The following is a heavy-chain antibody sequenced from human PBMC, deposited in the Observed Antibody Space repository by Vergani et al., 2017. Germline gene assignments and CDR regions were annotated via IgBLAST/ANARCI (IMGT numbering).Heavy chain of an antibody. J-gene: IGHJ4*02. CDR2: LSTTGGA. CDR1: GVSVTDYN. V-gene: IGHV4-59*02. D-gene: IGHD6-13*01. Sequence: QAQLQESGPGLVKPSETLSLTCHVFGVSVTDYNCNWIRQAPGNGLEWIGSLSTTGGATHASHNPPLKSRVSISVDTSKSQFSLRLTSVTAAAAAIYYCAGDTHSWRRADHWGQGLLVSVSS. CDR3: AGDTHSWRRADH.